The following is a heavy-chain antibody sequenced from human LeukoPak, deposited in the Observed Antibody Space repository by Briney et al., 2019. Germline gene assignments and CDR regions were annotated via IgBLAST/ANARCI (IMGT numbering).Heavy chain of an antibody. CDR1: GFTFSSYW. Sequence: GGSLRLSCAASGFTFSSYWMSWVRQAPGKGLEWVSNIKHDGSEKYYVDSVKGRFTISRDNAKNSLYLQMNSLRAEDTAVYYCARVMVAATNWFDPWGQGTLVTVSS. D-gene: IGHD2-15*01. CDR2: IKHDGSEK. V-gene: IGHV3-7*01. J-gene: IGHJ5*02. CDR3: ARVMVAATNWFDP.